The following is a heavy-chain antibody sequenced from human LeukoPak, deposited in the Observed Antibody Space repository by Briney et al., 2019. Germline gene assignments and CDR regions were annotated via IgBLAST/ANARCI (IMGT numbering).Heavy chain of an antibody. CDR1: GFTFSSYA. CDR2: ISDSGDYT. CDR3: AKDTSIGKYCTNGVCSPFDY. D-gene: IGHD2-8*01. V-gene: IGHV3-23*01. Sequence: GGSLRLSCAGSGFTFSSYAMSWVRQAPGQGLEWASVISDSGDYTSYADSVRGRFTISRDNSRNTLYLQMISLRPEDTAVYYCAKDTSIGKYCTNGVCSPFDYWGQGTLVTVSS. J-gene: IGHJ4*02.